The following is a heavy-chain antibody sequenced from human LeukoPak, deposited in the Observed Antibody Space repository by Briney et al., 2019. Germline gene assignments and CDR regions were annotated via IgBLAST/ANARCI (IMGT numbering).Heavy chain of an antibody. V-gene: IGHV4-39*07. CDR3: ARNMAIYSSGYPLYFDY. Sequence: SETLSLTCTVSGDSISSTNYYWGWIRQPPGKGLEWIGSIYHSGSTYYNPSLKSRVTISVDTSKNQFSLKLSSVTAADTAVYYCARNMAIYSSGYPLYFDYWGQGTLVTVSS. D-gene: IGHD6-19*01. J-gene: IGHJ4*02. CDR1: GDSISSTNYY. CDR2: IYHSGST.